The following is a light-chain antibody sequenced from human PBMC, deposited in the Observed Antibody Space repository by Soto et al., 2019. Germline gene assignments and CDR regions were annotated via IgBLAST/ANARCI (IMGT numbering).Light chain of an antibody. V-gene: IGLV2-14*01. CDR2: EVS. CDR3: SSYTSSSTPYVV. Sequence: QSALTQPASVSGSPGQSITISCTGTSSDVGGYNYVSWYPQHPGKAPKLMIYEVSNRPSGVSNRFSGSKSGNTASLTISGLQAEDEADYYCSSYTSSSTPYVVFGGGTKVTVL. J-gene: IGLJ2*01. CDR1: SSDVGGYNY.